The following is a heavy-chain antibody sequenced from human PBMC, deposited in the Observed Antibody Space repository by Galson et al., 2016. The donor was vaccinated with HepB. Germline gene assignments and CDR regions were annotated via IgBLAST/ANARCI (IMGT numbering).Heavy chain of an antibody. D-gene: IGHD2-2*01. V-gene: IGHV3-30*18. CDR1: GFTLSDHY. CDR2: IWYDGSNK. J-gene: IGHJ6*02. Sequence: LRLSCAVSGFTLSDHYMDWVRQAPGKGLEWVAVIWYDGSNKYYADSVKGRFTISRDNSKNTLYLQMNSLRAEGTAVYYCAKDQYGSGGGMDVWGQGTTVTVSS. CDR3: AKDQYGSGGGMDV.